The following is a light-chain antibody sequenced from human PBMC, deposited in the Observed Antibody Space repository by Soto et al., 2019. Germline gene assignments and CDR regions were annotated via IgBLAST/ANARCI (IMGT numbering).Light chain of an antibody. CDR2: GAS. Sequence: ETDMPHSPPTLSVSQGERSTLSCIPSQRISSNLAWYQHKPGQAPRLLMYGASTRATGIAARFSGSGSGTEFTLTISSLQSEDFAVYYCQQYNDWPRTFGQGTKV. CDR1: QRISSN. J-gene: IGKJ1*01. V-gene: IGKV3-15*01. CDR3: QQYNDWPRT.